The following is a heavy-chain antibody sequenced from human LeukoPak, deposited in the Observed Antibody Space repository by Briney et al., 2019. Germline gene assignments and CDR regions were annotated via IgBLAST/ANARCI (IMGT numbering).Heavy chain of an antibody. V-gene: IGHV3-23*01. CDR2: ISGSGDNT. CDR3: ARLPAYCSSTSCYYDY. Sequence: PGGSLRLSCAASGFTFSSFAMSWVRQAPGKGLEWVSTISGSGDNTYYADSVKGRFTISRDNAKNSLFLQMNSLRAEDTAVYYCARLPAYCSSTSCYYDYWGQGTLVTASS. J-gene: IGHJ4*02. D-gene: IGHD2-2*01. CDR1: GFTFSSFA.